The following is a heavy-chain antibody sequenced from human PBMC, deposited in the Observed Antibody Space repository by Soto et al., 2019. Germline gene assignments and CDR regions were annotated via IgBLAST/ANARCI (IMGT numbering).Heavy chain of an antibody. D-gene: IGHD3-22*01. CDR1: GLTFSSYG. CDR2: ISYDGSNK. J-gene: IGHJ4*02. V-gene: IGHV3-30*18. Sequence: GGSLRLSCAASGLTFSSYGMPWVRQAPGKGLEWVAVISYDGSNKYYADSVKGRFTISRDNSKNTLYLQMNSLRAEDTAVYYCAKSFYYYYSSGYCLLSFRGQPTPVAGSS. CDR3: AKSFYYYYSSGYCLLSF.